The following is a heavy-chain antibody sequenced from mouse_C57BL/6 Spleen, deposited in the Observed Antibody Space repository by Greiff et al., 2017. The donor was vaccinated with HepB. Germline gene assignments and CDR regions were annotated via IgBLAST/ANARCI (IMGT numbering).Heavy chain of an antibody. Sequence: QVHVKQSGAELVKPGASVKLSCKASGYTFTSYWMQWVKQRPGQGLEWIGEIDPSDSYTNYNQKFKGKATLTVDTSSSTAYMQLSSLTSEDSAVYYCATSTGTYAMDYWGQGTSVTVSS. J-gene: IGHJ4*01. CDR3: ATSTGTYAMDY. D-gene: IGHD4-1*02. V-gene: IGHV1-50*01. CDR2: IDPSDSYT. CDR1: GYTFTSYW.